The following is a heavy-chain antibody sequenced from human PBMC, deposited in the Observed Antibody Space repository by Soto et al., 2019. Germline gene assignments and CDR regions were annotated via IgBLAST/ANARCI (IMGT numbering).Heavy chain of an antibody. Sequence: QVQLVQSGAEVKKPGSSVKVSCKAPGDTFSSYTITWVRQAPGQGLEWMGRIIPILDIANYAQKFQGRVTITSDKSTDTAYMELSSLSSEDTAVYYCARDRREYSGYYSGELDYWGQGTLVTVSS. CDR2: IIPILDIA. D-gene: IGHD5-12*01. CDR1: GDTFSSYT. CDR3: ARDRREYSGYYSGELDY. J-gene: IGHJ4*02. V-gene: IGHV1-69*08.